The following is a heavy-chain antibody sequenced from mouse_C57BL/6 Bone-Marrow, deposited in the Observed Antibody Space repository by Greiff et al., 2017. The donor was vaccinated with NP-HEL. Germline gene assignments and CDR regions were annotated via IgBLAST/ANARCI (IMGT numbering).Heavy chain of an antibody. V-gene: IGHV5-9-1*02. D-gene: IGHD1-1*02. CDR2: ISSGGDYI. Sequence: EVKLQESGEGLVKPGGSLKLSCAASGFTFSSYAMSWVRQTPEKRLEWVAYISSGGDYIYYADTVKGRFTISRDNARNTLYLQRSSLKSEDTAMYYGTRDWLWRRFAYWGQGTLVTVSA. J-gene: IGHJ3*01. CDR1: GFTFSSYA. CDR3: TRDWLWRRFAY.